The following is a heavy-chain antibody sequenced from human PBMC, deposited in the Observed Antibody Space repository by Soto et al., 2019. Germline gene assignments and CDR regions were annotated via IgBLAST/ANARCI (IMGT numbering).Heavy chain of an antibody. CDR3: AREYGSGSYYTGY. J-gene: IGHJ4*02. V-gene: IGHV3-53*01. Sequence: GGSLRLSCAASGFTVSSNYMSWVRQAPGKGLEWVSVIYSGGSTYYADSVKGRFTISRDNSKNTLYLQMNSLRAEDTAVYYCAREYGSGSYYTGYWGQGTLVTVSS. CDR2: IYSGGST. CDR1: GFTVSSNY. D-gene: IGHD3-10*01.